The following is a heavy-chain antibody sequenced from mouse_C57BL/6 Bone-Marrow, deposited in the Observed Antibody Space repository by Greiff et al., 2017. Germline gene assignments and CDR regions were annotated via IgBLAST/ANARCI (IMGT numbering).Heavy chain of an antibody. J-gene: IGHJ2*01. CDR1: EYEFPSHD. D-gene: IGHD2-12*01. CDR2: INSDGGST. Sequence: EVQGVESGGGLVQPGESLKLSCESNEYEFPSHDMSWVRKTPEKRLALVAAINSDGGSTYYPDTMERRFIISRDNTKKTLYLQMSSLRSEDTALYYCARQSTIPTSKDYWGQGTTLTVSS. V-gene: IGHV5-2*01. CDR3: ARQSTIPTSKDY.